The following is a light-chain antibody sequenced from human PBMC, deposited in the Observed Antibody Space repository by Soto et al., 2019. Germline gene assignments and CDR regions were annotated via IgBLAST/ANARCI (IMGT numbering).Light chain of an antibody. CDR1: SSDVGGFNY. J-gene: IGLJ7*01. V-gene: IGLV2-8*01. CDR3: TSYAGSGSV. Sequence: QSVLTQPPSASGSPGQSVTISCTGTSSDVGGFNYVSWYQHHPGKAPKLIIYEVNKRPSGVPDRFSGSKSGSTASLTVSGLQAEDEADYYCTSYAGSGSVFGTGTQLTVL. CDR2: EVN.